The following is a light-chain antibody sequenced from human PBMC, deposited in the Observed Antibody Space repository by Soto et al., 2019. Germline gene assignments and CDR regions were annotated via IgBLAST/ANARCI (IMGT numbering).Light chain of an antibody. Sequence: QSALTQARSVSGSPGQSLSISCTGTSSDVGGYNYVSWYQQYPGKVPKLMIYDVTKRPSGVPDRFSGSKSGNTASLTISGLQAEDEADYYCCSHAGSYTYVFGTGTKVTVL. CDR3: CSHAGSYTYV. CDR2: DVT. V-gene: IGLV2-11*01. J-gene: IGLJ1*01. CDR1: SSDVGGYNY.